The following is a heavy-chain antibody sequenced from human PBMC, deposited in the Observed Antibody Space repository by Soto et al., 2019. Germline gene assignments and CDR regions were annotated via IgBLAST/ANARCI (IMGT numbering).Heavy chain of an antibody. CDR3: ASSGYDYSYYYYGMDV. V-gene: IGHV3-21*01. D-gene: IGHD5-12*01. J-gene: IGHJ6*02. CDR2: ISSSSSYI. Sequence: GGSLRLSCAASGFTFSSYSMNWVRQAPGKGLEWVSSISSSSSYIYYADSVKGRFTISRDNAKNSLYLQMNSLRAEDTAVYYCASSGYDYSYYYYGMDVWGQGTTVTVSS. CDR1: GFTFSSYS.